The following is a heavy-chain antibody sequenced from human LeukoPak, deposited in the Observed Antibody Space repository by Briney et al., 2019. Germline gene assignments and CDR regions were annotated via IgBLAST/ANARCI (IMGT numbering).Heavy chain of an antibody. CDR3: AREMWRGFVDY. CDR2: ISSSGSTI. CDR1: GFTFSDYY. J-gene: IGHJ4*02. V-gene: IGHV3-11*01. D-gene: IGHD3-3*01. Sequence: GGSLRLSCAASGFTFSDYYMSWIRQAPGKGLEWVSYISSSGSTIYYADSVKGRFTISRDNAKNSLYLQMNSLRAEDTAVYYGAREMWRGFVDYWGQGTLVTVSS.